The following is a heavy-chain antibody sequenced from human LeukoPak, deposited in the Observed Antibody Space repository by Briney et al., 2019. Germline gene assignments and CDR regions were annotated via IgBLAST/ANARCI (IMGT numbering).Heavy chain of an antibody. CDR2: IYYSGST. Sequence: SETLSLTCTVSGGSISSYYWIWIRQPPRKGLEWIGYIYYSGSTNYNPSLKSRVTISVDTSKNQFSLKLSSVTAADTAVYYCAREIVATISGMDVWGQGTTVTVSS. D-gene: IGHD5-12*01. V-gene: IGHV4-59*01. CDR3: AREIVATISGMDV. CDR1: GGSISSYY. J-gene: IGHJ6*02.